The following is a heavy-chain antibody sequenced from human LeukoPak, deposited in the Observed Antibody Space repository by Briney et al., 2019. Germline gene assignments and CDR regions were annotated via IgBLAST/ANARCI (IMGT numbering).Heavy chain of an antibody. D-gene: IGHD2-2*01. V-gene: IGHV1-18*01. CDR3: ARETLVIPAATKRSAFDI. CDR1: GYTFTSYG. Sequence: ASVKVSCKASGYTFTSYGISWVRQAPGQELEWMGWISAYNGNTNYAQKLQGRVTMTTDTSTSTAYMELRSLRSDDTAVYYCARETLVIPAATKRSAFDIWGQGTMVTVSS. J-gene: IGHJ3*02. CDR2: ISAYNGNT.